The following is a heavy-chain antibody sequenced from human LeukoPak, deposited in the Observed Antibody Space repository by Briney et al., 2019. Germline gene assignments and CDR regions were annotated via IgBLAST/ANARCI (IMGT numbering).Heavy chain of an antibody. Sequence: SETLSLTCGVSGVSFSGYYWSWIRQAPGKGPEWIGEISHTGRTAYNPSLKSRVTISLDTSKNQFSLKLTFVSAADTAVYNCTRTSPGIPLDFWGQGTLVTVSS. V-gene: IGHV4-34*01. CDR1: GVSFSGYY. CDR3: TRTSPGIPLDF. J-gene: IGHJ4*02. D-gene: IGHD1-26*01. CDR2: ISHTGRT.